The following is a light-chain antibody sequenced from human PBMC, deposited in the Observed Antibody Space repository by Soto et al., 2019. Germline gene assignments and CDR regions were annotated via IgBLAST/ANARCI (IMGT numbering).Light chain of an antibody. V-gene: IGKV3-11*01. J-gene: IGKJ2*01. CDR3: QQRSNWPPT. CDR2: QTS. CDR1: QSVSSY. Sequence: EIVLTQSPATLSLSPGERATLSCRAGQSVSSYLAWYQQKPGQAPRLLIYQTSNRATGIPARFSGSGSGTDFTLTISSLEPEDVAVYYCQQRSNWPPTFGQGTKLEIK.